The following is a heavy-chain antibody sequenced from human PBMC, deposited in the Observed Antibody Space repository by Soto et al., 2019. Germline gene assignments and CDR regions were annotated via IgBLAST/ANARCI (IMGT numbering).Heavy chain of an antibody. D-gene: IGHD3-22*01. J-gene: IGHJ4*02. CDR3: ARSLGHYYDSSGYYGPFDY. CDR1: GGTFSSYA. Sequence: SVKVSCKASGGTFSSYAISWVRQAPGQGLEWMGGIIPIFGTANYAQKFQGRVTITADESTSTAYMELSSLRSEDTAVYYCARSLGHYYDSSGYYGPFDYWGQGTLVTVSS. V-gene: IGHV1-69*13. CDR2: IIPIFGTA.